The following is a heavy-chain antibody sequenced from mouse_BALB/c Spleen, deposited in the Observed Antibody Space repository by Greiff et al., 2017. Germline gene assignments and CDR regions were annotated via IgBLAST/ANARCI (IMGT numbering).Heavy chain of an antibody. CDR1: GYSITSGYY. Sequence: EVKLQESGPGLVKPSQSLSLTCSVTGYSITSGYYWNWIRQFPGNKLEWMGYISYDGSNNYNPSLKNRISITRDTSKNQFFLKLNSVTTEDTATYYCARDRPGAYYGNPFAYWGQGTLVTVSA. CDR3: ARDRPGAYYGNPFAY. J-gene: IGHJ3*01. V-gene: IGHV3-6*02. CDR2: ISYDGSN. D-gene: IGHD2-10*01.